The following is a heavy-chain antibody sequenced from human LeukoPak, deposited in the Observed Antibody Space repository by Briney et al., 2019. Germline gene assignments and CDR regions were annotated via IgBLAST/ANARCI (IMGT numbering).Heavy chain of an antibody. CDR3: ARDTSRGYSYGYVD. V-gene: IGHV3-21*01. Sequence: GGSLRLSCAASGFTFSSYSMNWVRQAPGKGLEWASSISSSSSYIYYADSVKGRFTISRDNAKNSLYLQMNSLRAEDTAVYYCARDTSRGYSYGYVDWGQGTLVTVSS. D-gene: IGHD5-18*01. J-gene: IGHJ4*02. CDR1: GFTFSSYS. CDR2: ISSSSSYI.